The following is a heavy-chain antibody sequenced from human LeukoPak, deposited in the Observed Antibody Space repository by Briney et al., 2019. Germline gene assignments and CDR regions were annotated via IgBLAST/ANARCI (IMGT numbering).Heavy chain of an antibody. CDR2: IYYSGST. J-gene: IGHJ6*02. V-gene: IGHV4-30-4*01. CDR1: GGSISSGDYY. Sequence: SETLSLTCTVSGGSISSGDYYWSWIRQPPGKGLEWIGYIYYSGSTYYNPSLKSRVTISVDTSKNQFSLKLSSVTAADTAVYYCARTGIKGNYYGMDVWGQGTTVTVSS. CDR3: ARTGIKGNYYGMDV. D-gene: IGHD1-14*01.